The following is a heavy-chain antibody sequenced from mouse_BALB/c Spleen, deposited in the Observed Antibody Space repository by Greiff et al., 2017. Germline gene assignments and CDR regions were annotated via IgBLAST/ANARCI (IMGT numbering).Heavy chain of an antibody. CDR3: ARRTGTGYYAMDY. CDR1: GYSITSGYY. J-gene: IGHJ4*01. Sequence: EVQRVESGPGLVKPSQSLSLTCSVTGYSITSGYYWNWIRQFPGNKLEWMGYISYDGSNNYNPSLKNRISITRDTSKNQFFLKLNSVTTEDTATYYCARRTGTGYYAMDYWGQGTSVTVSS. V-gene: IGHV3-6*02. CDR2: ISYDGSN. D-gene: IGHD4-1*01.